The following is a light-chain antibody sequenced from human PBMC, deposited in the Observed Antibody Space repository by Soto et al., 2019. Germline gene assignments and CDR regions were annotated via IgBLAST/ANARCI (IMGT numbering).Light chain of an antibody. V-gene: IGLV4-69*01. J-gene: IGLJ2*01. Sequence: QSVLTQSPSASASLGASVKLTCTLSSEHSSYAIAWHQQQPEKGPRYLMKLNSDGSHSKGDGIPDRFSGSSSEAERYLTISSLQSEDEADYYCQTWGTGIQVFGGGTKVTVL. CDR3: QTWGTGIQV. CDR2: LNSDGSH. CDR1: SEHSSYA.